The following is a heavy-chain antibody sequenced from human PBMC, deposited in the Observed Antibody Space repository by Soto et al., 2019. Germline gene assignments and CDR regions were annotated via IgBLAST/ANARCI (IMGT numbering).Heavy chain of an antibody. J-gene: IGHJ4*02. CDR2: IYSGGST. CDR1: GFTVSSNY. Sequence: EVQLVESGGGLVQPGGSLRLSCAASGFTVSSNYMSWVRQAPGKGLEWVSVIYSGGSTYYADSVKGRFTISRDNSKNTLDLQINSLRAEDTAVYYCARDHSVYYNFDYWGQGTLVNVAS. CDR3: ARDHSVYYNFDY. V-gene: IGHV3-66*01. D-gene: IGHD3-22*01.